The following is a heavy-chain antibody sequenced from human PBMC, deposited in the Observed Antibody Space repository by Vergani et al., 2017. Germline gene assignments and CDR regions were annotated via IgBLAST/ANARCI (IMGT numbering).Heavy chain of an antibody. CDR2: IYTSGST. V-gene: IGHV4-61*02. D-gene: IGHD6-13*01. CDR3: ARGYSSSWYGSFQH. J-gene: IGHJ1*01. Sequence: QVQLQESGPGLVKPSQTLSLTCTVSGGSISSGSYYWSWIRQPAGKGLEWIGRIYTSGSTNYNPSLKSRVTISVDTSKNQFSLKLSSVTAADTAVYYCARGYSSSWYGSFQHWGQGTLVTVSS. CDR1: GGSISSGSYY.